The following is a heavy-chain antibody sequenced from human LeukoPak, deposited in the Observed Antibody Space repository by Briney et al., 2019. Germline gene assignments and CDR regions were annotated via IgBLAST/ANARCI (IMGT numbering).Heavy chain of an antibody. CDR2: INPNSGGT. V-gene: IGHV1-2*02. D-gene: IGHD4-11*01. CDR1: GYTFTGYY. J-gene: IGHJ5*02. Sequence: EASVRVSCKASGYTFTGYYMHWVRQAPGQGLEWMGWINPNSGGTNYAQKFQGRVTMTRDTSISTAYMELSRLRSDDTAVYYCARPLIPTVTTDWFDPWGQGTLVTVSS. CDR3: ARPLIPTVTTDWFDP.